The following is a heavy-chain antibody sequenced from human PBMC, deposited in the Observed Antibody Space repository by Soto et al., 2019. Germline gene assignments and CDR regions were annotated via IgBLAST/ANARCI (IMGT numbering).Heavy chain of an antibody. V-gene: IGHV3-33*01. CDR2: IWYDGSNK. J-gene: IGHJ4*02. D-gene: IGHD2-15*01. CDR3: ARDGYCSGGSCYSVPVLDY. CDR1: GFTFSSYG. Sequence: GSLRLSCAASGFTFSSYGMHWVRQAPGKGLEWVAVIWYDGSNKYYADSVKGRFTISRDNSKNTLYLQMNSLRAEDTAVYYCARDGYCSGGSCYSVPVLDYGGQGTRVT.